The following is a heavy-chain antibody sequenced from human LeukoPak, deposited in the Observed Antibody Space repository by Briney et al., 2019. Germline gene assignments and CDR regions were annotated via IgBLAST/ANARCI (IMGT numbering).Heavy chain of an antibody. D-gene: IGHD3-9*01. CDR3: ATDQRYAFDY. CDR1: GFSFTDYP. V-gene: IGHV3-48*02. CDR2: IRTTAEGAKYA. Sequence: GGSLRLSCATSGFSFTDYPMNWVRQAPGKGLEWISDIRTTAEGAKYAYYADSVKGRVTISRDDGKNTLYLHMNSLRDDDTAVYYCATDQRYAFDYWGQGILVTVSS. J-gene: IGHJ4*02.